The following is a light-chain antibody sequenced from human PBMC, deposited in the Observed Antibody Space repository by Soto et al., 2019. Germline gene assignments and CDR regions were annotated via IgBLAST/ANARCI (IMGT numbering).Light chain of an antibody. CDR1: ENIYTN. CDR2: GAS. CDR3: QQYYNWPRT. V-gene: IGKV3-15*01. Sequence: EIVLTQSPATLSVSPGERATLSCMASENIYTNLAWYQQKPGQAPRLLFYGASTRATGLPARFSGTGSGTEFTLTINSLQAEDSAVYYCQQYYNWPRTFDQGTRLEIK. J-gene: IGKJ5*01.